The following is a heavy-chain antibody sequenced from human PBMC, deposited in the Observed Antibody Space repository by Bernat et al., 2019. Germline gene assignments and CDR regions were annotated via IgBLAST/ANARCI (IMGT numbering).Heavy chain of an antibody. J-gene: IGHJ4*02. CDR1: GFIFSCCS. CDR2: ISYDGSNK. CDR3: TRDLPGDGDFGMDY. Sequence: QVQLVESGGGVVQPGRSLRLSCAASGFIFSCCSIHWVRQAPGKGLEWVAVISYDGSNKYYADSVKGRFTISRDNSKNTLYLQMNSLRVEDTAVYYCTRDLPGDGDFGMDYWGQTTLVTV. D-gene: IGHD4-17*01. V-gene: IGHV3-30*01.